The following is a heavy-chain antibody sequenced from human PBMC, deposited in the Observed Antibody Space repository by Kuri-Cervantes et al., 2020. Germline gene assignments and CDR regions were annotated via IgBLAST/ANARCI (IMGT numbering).Heavy chain of an antibody. CDR2: INPSGGGT. D-gene: IGHD1-26*01. J-gene: IGHJ3*02. Sequence: ASVKVSCKASGYTFTSYYMHWVRQAPGQGLEWMGIINPSGGGTSYAQKFQGRVTMTRDTSTSTVYMELSSLGSEDTAVYYCARDSQGGAFDIWGQGTMVTVSS. CDR1: GYTFTSYY. CDR3: ARDSQGGAFDI. V-gene: IGHV1-46*01.